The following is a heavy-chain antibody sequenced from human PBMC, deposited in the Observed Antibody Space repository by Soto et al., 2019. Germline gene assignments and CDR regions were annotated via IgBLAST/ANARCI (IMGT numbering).Heavy chain of an antibody. CDR1: GFTFSDYY. D-gene: IGHD3-3*01. V-gene: IGHV3-11*01. J-gene: IGHJ6*02. CDR2: ISSSGSTI. CDR3: SIDPILSNPCWRGRRPHYYYWTDN. Sequence: PGRSLRLSCSASGFTFSDYYMSWIRQAPGKGLEWVSYISSSGSTIYYADSVKGRFTISTYSAKNSLDLQLNSLRAEDTAVYYCSIDPILSNPCWRGRRPHYYYWTDNWYQGTTDTVSS.